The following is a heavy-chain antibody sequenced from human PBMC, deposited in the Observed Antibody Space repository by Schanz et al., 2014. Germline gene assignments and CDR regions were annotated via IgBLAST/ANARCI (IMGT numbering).Heavy chain of an antibody. CDR1: TSLFSRSV. D-gene: IGHD6-19*01. Sequence: VLLVESGGGLVQPGRSLTLSCAVSTSLFSRSVIHWVRQAPGKGLEWVAVMWNDGIKTHYADSGKGRFTISRDNSKNTVYLQMNSLRTDDTAMYYCARDPNSSAWLPYFDTWGQGTLVTVSS. V-gene: IGHV3-30*04. CDR2: MWNDGIKT. J-gene: IGHJ4*02. CDR3: ARDPNSSAWLPYFDT.